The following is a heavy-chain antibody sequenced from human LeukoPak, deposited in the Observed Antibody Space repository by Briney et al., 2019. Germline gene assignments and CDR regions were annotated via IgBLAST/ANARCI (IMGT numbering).Heavy chain of an antibody. J-gene: IGHJ5*02. Sequence: GRALRLSCAASGFTFSSYGMHWVRQTPGKVLEWVGVIWYDGSNKYYADSAKGRFTVSRDNSKNTRYLQMNSLRAEDTAVYYCARDGPIPYDSSGYWSDPWGQGTLVTVSP. CDR3: ARDGPIPYDSSGYWSDP. CDR2: IWYDGSNK. V-gene: IGHV3-33*01. CDR1: GFTFSSYG. D-gene: IGHD3-22*01.